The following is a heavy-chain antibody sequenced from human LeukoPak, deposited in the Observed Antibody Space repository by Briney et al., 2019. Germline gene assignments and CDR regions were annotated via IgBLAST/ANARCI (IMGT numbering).Heavy chain of an antibody. V-gene: IGHV4-61*01. Sequence: SETLSLTCTVSGGSVSSGSYYWSWIGQPPGKGLEWIGYIYYSGSTNYNPSLKSRVTISVDTSKNQFSLKLSSVTAADTAVYYCARDGGYVDTAMVTDFNWFDPWGQGTLVTVSS. D-gene: IGHD5-18*01. CDR3: ARDGGYVDTAMVTDFNWFDP. J-gene: IGHJ5*02. CDR2: IYYSGST. CDR1: GGSVSSGSYY.